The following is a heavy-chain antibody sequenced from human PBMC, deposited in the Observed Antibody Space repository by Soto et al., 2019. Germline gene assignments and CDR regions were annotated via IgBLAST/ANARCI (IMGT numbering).Heavy chain of an antibody. J-gene: IGHJ6*03. V-gene: IGHV3-23*01. Sequence: PGGSLRLSCAASGFTFSSYAMSWVRQAPGKGLEWVSAISGSGGSTYYADSVKGRFTISRDNSKNTLYLQMNSLRAEDTAVYYCAKGDYCSSTSCLYYYYMDVWGKATTVTVSS. CDR1: GFTFSSYA. CDR3: AKGDYCSSTSCLYYYYMDV. CDR2: ISGSGGST. D-gene: IGHD2-2*01.